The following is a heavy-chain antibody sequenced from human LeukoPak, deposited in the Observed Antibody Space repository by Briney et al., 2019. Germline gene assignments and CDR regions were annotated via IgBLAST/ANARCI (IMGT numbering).Heavy chain of an antibody. J-gene: IGHJ3*01. CDR1: GYLFSGYW. CDR3: ARQDASGSYDAFDF. V-gene: IGHV5-51*01. Sequence: GESLKISCEASGYLFSGYWIAWVRQMPGAGLEWMGIIFPDDSDTRYSPSFEGQVTISADKSINRAYLQWSNLKASDTATYYCARQDASGSYDAFDFWGQGTTVT. D-gene: IGHD2-2*01. CDR2: IFPDDSDT.